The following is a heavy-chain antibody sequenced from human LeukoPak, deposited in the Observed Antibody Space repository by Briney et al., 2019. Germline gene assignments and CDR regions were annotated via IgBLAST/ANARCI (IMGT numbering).Heavy chain of an antibody. J-gene: IGHJ4*02. CDR2: ISSSSSYT. V-gene: IGHV3-11*06. CDR1: GFTFSDYY. D-gene: IGHD1-26*01. Sequence: PGGSLRLSCAASGFTFSDYYMSWIRQAPGKGLEWVSYISSSSSYTNYADSVKGRFTISRDNAKNSLYLQMNSLRAEDTAVYYCARDLGVPGSPLDYWGQGALVTVSS. CDR3: ARDLGVPGSPLDY.